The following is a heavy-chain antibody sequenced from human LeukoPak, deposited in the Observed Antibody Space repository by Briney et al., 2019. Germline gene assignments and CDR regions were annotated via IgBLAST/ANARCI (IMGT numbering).Heavy chain of an antibody. D-gene: IGHD5-12*01. CDR2: IYYSGST. V-gene: IGHV4-59*01. CDR1: GGSFSGDY. Sequence: SETLSLTCAVYGGSFSGDYWSWIRQPPGKGLEWIGYIYYSGSTNYNPSLKSRVTISVDTSKNQFSLKLSSVTAADTAVYYCARDGYDSSWFDPWGQGTLVTVSS. CDR3: ARDGYDSSWFDP. J-gene: IGHJ5*02.